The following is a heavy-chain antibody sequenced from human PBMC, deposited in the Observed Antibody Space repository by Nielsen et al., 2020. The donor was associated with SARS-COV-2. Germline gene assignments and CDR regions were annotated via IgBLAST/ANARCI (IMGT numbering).Heavy chain of an antibody. CDR1: GFTFSNAW. J-gene: IGHJ2*01. V-gene: IGHV3-23*01. Sequence: GESLKISCAASGFTFSNAWMSWVRQAPGKGLEWVSAISGSGGSTYYADSVKGRFTISRDNSKNTLYLQMNSLRAEDTAVYYCAKVAGLLWFGESGDWYFDLWGRGTLVTVSS. D-gene: IGHD3-10*01. CDR2: ISGSGGST. CDR3: AKVAGLLWFGESGDWYFDL.